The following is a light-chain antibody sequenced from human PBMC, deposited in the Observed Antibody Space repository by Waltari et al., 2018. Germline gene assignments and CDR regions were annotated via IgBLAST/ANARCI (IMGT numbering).Light chain of an antibody. CDR3: QSYDTSLSVV. J-gene: IGLJ3*02. Sequence: QSVLTQPPSVSGAPGQRVTISCTGSGSNIGAGYDVHWYQPLPRAAPKLLIYGSTRRPLGGPGRFFGSTSGASASLAIIGLQAEDEADYYCQSYDTSLSVVFGGGTKLTVL. CDR1: GSNIGAGYD. V-gene: IGLV1-40*01. CDR2: GST.